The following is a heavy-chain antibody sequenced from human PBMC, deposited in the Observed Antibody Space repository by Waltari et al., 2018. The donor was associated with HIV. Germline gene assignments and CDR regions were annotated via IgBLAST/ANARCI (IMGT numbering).Heavy chain of an antibody. Sequence: QVHLLQSGAEVIKPGAPVKVPCKAPGDIFTSNDINGVGQVPGPGLEWMGWMSPNSGKTGYAQPCEGRVTMTRNIFTNTVFLELRSLRPHDTGIYYCAAARPGALFGDSWGQGTLVNVSS. J-gene: IGHJ5*02. CDR1: GDIFTSND. V-gene: IGHV1-8*02. CDR2: MSPNSGKT. D-gene: IGHD3-16*01. CDR3: AAARPGALFGDS.